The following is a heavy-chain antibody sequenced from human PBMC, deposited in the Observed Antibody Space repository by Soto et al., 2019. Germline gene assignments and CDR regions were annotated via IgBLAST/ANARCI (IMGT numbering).Heavy chain of an antibody. V-gene: IGHV1-3*01. CDR1: GYTFTSYA. J-gene: IGHJ6*02. CDR3: AREKGNYYYYYGMDV. Sequence: GASVKVSCKASGYTFTSYAMHWVRQAPGQGLEWMGWINAGNGNTKYSQKFQGRVTITRDTSASTAYMELSSLRSEDTAVYYCAREKGNYYYYYGMDVWGQGTTVTVSS. CDR2: INAGNGNT.